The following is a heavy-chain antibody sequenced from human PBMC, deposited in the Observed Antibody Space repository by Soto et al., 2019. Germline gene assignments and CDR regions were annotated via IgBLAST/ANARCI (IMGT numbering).Heavy chain of an antibody. D-gene: IGHD3-22*01. CDR2: IWYDGSNK. J-gene: IGHJ6*03. CDR1: GFTFSSYG. V-gene: IGHV3-33*01. CDR3: ARDPSGYDYYYYYMDV. Sequence: GGSLRLSCAASGFTFSSYGMHWVRQAPGKGLEWVAVIWYDGSNKYYADSVKGRFTISRDNSKNTLYLQMNSLRAEDTAVYYCARDPSGYDYYYYYMDVWGKGTTVTVSS.